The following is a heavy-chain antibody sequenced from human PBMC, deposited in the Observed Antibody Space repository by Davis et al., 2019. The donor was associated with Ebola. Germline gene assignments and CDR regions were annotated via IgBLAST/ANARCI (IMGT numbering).Heavy chain of an antibody. Sequence: PGGSLRLSCAASGFTFSSYAMSWVRQAPGKGLEWVSAISGSGGSTYYADSVKGRFTISRDNAKNSLYLQMNSLRAEDTAVFYCARTACTTTSCSLGGADYWGQGTLVTVSS. J-gene: IGHJ4*02. CDR1: GFTFSSYA. CDR3: ARTACTTTSCSLGGADY. V-gene: IGHV3-23*01. CDR2: ISGSGGST. D-gene: IGHD2-2*01.